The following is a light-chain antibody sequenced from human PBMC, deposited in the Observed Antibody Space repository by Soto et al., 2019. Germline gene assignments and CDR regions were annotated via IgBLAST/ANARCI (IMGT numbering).Light chain of an antibody. CDR1: SSDIGRYDY. CDR3: GSYTSATTWV. J-gene: IGLJ3*02. V-gene: IGLV2-14*03. CDR2: RVI. Sequence: QSVLTQPASVSGSPGQSITISCTGTSSDIGRYDYVSWYQQFPGKAPKLMIYRVINRPSGVSDRFSASKSGNSASLGISGLQPEDEASYFCGSYTSATTWVFGGGTKLTVL.